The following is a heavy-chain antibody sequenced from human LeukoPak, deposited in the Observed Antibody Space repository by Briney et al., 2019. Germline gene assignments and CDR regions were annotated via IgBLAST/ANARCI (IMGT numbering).Heavy chain of an antibody. CDR3: ARSGGSGYDSDYYFDY. Sequence: ASVKVSCKASGGTFSSYAISWVRQAPGQGLEWMGGIIPIFGTANYAQKFQGRVTITTDESTSTAYMELSSLRSEDTAVYYCARSGGSGYDSDYYFDYWGQGTLVTVSS. J-gene: IGHJ4*02. CDR2: IIPIFGTA. CDR1: GGTFSSYA. V-gene: IGHV1-69*05. D-gene: IGHD5-12*01.